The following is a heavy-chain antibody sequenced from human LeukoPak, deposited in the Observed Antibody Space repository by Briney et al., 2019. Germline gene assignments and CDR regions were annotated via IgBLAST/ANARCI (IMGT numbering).Heavy chain of an antibody. Sequence: GASVKVSCKASGYTFTGYYMLWVRQAPGQGLEWMGWINPNSGGTNYAQKFQGRVTMTRDTSISTAYMELSRLRSDDTAVYYCARDSHYYDSSGYYVEYFDYWGQGTLVTVSS. CDR2: INPNSGGT. CDR3: ARDSHYYDSSGYYVEYFDY. D-gene: IGHD3-22*01. V-gene: IGHV1-2*02. J-gene: IGHJ4*02. CDR1: GYTFTGYY.